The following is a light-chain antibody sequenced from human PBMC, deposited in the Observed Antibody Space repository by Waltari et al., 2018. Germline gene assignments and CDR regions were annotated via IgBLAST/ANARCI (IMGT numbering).Light chain of an antibody. J-gene: IGKJ1*01. CDR1: QSTDHW. CDR2: ASA. CDR3: QQYDTHWT. Sequence: IQVTPSPSTPSASLGDRGGMTCRTSQSTDHWMAWYQHKPGKAPKLLISASAVLENGIPSRFSGSRAGTEFTLTITGLQPDDLATYYCQQYDTHWTFGQGTKVEIK. V-gene: IGKV1-5*03.